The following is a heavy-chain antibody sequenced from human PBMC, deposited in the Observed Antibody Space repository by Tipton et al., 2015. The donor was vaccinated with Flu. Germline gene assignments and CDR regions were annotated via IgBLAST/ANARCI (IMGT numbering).Heavy chain of an antibody. V-gene: IGHV4-61*01. D-gene: IGHD6-19*01. Sequence: GSLRLSCTVSGGSVSSGSYYWSWIRQPPGKGLEWIGYIYYSGSTNYNPSLKSRVTISVDTSKNQFSLKLSSVTAADTAVYYCARDRPARVSSGWYRAFDIWGQGTMVTVSS. J-gene: IGHJ3*02. CDR1: GGSVSSGSYY. CDR3: ARDRPARVSSGWYRAFDI. CDR2: IYYSGST.